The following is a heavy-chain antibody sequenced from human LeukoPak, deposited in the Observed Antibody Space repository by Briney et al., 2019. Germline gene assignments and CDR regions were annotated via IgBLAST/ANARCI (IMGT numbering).Heavy chain of an antibody. J-gene: IGHJ4*02. D-gene: IGHD6-19*01. CDR1: GGSISSSSYY. CDR3: ARQSVVVAVAGMDY. V-gene: IGHV4-39*01. CDR2: IYYSGST. Sequence: SETLSLTCTVSGGSISSSSYYWGWIRQPPGKGLEWIGSIYYSGSTYYNPSLKSRVTISVDTSKNQFSLKLSSVTAADTAVYYCARQSVVVAVAGMDYWGQGTLVTVSS.